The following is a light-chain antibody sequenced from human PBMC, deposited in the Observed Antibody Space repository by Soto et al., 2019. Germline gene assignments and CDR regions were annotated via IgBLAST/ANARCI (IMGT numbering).Light chain of an antibody. CDR2: GAS. Sequence: EFVLTQYPGTLSLYQGERATLSCRASQSVTKSLAWYQQKPGQAPRLLIYGASSRTTGIPDRFSGSGSGTDFTLTISRLEPEDFAVYYCQQYGGSPRTFGQGTKADIK. CDR1: QSVTKS. J-gene: IGKJ1*01. CDR3: QQYGGSPRT. V-gene: IGKV3-20*01.